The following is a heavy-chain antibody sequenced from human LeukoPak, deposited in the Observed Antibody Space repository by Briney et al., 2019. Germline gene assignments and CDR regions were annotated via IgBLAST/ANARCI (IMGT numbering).Heavy chain of an antibody. J-gene: IGHJ3*02. CDR2: INPDGSEK. CDR3: ARAGGTCYGIAFDI. CDR1: GFTFRTSW. Sequence: GGSLRLSCGASGFTFRTSWMNWVRQAPGKGLEWVASINPDGSEKYSVDSVKGRFTISRDNAKNSLYLQMNSLRAEDTAVYYCARAGGTCYGIAFDIWGQGTMVTVSS. D-gene: IGHD2-15*01. V-gene: IGHV3-7*01.